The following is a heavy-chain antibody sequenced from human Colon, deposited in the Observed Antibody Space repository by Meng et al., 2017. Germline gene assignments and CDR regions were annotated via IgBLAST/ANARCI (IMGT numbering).Heavy chain of an antibody. CDR2: ISSDGKTQ. Sequence: GESLKISCVASGFNFTPFVMHWVRQTPGKGLEWVAVISSDGKTQNYADSVKGRFTISRDNSKSTLYLQMNSLRVEDTAVYYCTRDLVGGAFDYWGQGTLVTVSS. CDR3: TRDLVGGAFDY. D-gene: IGHD1-26*01. V-gene: IGHV3-30*04. J-gene: IGHJ4*02. CDR1: GFNFTPFV.